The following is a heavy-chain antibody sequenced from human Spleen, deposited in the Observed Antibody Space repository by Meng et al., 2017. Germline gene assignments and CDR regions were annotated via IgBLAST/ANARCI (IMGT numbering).Heavy chain of an antibody. CDR2: IWSDGFNK. V-gene: IGHV3-33*01. J-gene: IGHJ4*02. CDR1: GFTFSLHG. CDR3: ARPNGGY. D-gene: IGHD1-1*01. Sequence: GGSLRLSCEASGFTFSLHGMHWVRQAPGKGLEWVAVIWSDGFNKYYGDSVKGRFTISRDNSKNTLYLDLNSLRAEDTGVYYCARPNGGYWGQGTLVTVSS.